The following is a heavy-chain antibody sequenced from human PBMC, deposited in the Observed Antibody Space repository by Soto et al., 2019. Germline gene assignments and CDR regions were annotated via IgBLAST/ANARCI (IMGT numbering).Heavy chain of an antibody. CDR1: GFTFSSYA. Sequence: GGSLRLSCAASGFTFSSYAMSWVRQAPGKGLEWVSAISGSGGSTYYADSVKDRFTISRDNSKNTLYLQMNSLRAEDTAVYYCAKDTRATKPLFSLFDYWGQGTLVTVSS. V-gene: IGHV3-23*01. CDR3: AKDTRATKPLFSLFDY. J-gene: IGHJ4*02. D-gene: IGHD5-12*01. CDR2: ISGSGGST.